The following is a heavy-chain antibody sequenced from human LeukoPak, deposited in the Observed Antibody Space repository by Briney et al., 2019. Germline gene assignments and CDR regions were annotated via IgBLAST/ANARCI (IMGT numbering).Heavy chain of an antibody. V-gene: IGHV1-2*02. Sequence: ASVKVSCKASGYTFTGYYMHWVRQAPGQGLEWMGWINPNSGGTNYAQKFQGRVTMTRDTSISTAYMELSRLRSDDTAVYYCAPLSYSGHDQGFDYWGQGTLVTVSS. CDR1: GYTFTGYY. J-gene: IGHJ4*02. CDR3: APLSYSGHDQGFDY. CDR2: INPNSGGT. D-gene: IGHD5-12*01.